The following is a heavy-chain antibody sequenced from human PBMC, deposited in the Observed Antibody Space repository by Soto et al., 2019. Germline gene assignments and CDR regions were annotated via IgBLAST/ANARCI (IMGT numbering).Heavy chain of an antibody. CDR2: ISSSSSTI. D-gene: IGHD2-2*01. CDR1: GFTFSSYS. J-gene: IGHJ4*02. Sequence: GGSLRLSCAASGFTFSSYSMNWVRQAPGKGLEWVSYISSSSSTIYYADSVKGRFTISRDNAKNSLYLQMNSLRAEDTAVYYCARAVYCSSTSCYAGSDYWGQGTLVTVSS. V-gene: IGHV3-48*01. CDR3: ARAVYCSSTSCYAGSDY.